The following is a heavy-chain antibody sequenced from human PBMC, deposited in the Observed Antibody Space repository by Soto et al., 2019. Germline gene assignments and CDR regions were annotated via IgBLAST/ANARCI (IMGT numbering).Heavy chain of an antibody. V-gene: IGHV3-15*07. Sequence: PGGSLRLSCAASGFTFINAWMNWVRQAPGKGLEWVGRIKSKTDGGTTDYAAPVKGRFTISRDDSKNTLYLQMNSLKTEDTAVYYCTTGMGYNPGFDYWGQGTLVTVSS. CDR3: TTGMGYNPGFDY. D-gene: IGHD1-1*01. CDR1: GFTFINAW. J-gene: IGHJ4*02. CDR2: IKSKTDGGTT.